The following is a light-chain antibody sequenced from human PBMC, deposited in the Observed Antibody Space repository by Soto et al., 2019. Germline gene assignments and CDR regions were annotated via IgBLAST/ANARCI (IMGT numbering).Light chain of an antibody. CDR1: QDIRNY. CDR2: DTF. Sequence: DIQMTQSPSSLSAFVGDRVTITCQASQDIRNYLNWYQQKPGRAPKLLIYDTFNLETGVPSRFSGRGSGTSFTFTISSLHPEDIATYYCQQYDFVPYTFGQGTKVDIK. CDR3: QQYDFVPYT. V-gene: IGKV1-33*01. J-gene: IGKJ2*01.